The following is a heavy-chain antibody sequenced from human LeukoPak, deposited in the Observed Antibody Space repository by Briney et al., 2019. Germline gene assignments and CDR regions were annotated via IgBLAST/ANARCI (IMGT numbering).Heavy chain of an antibody. Sequence: ASVKVSCKASGYTFTSYGISWVRQAPGQGLEWMGWISAYNGNTNYAQKLQGRVTMTTDTSTSTAYMELRSLRSDDTAVYYCARDVPYYYGSGSYPINFDYWGQGTLVTVSS. CDR3: ARDVPYYYGSGSYPINFDY. V-gene: IGHV1-18*01. CDR2: ISAYNGNT. CDR1: GYTFTSYG. D-gene: IGHD3-10*01. J-gene: IGHJ4*02.